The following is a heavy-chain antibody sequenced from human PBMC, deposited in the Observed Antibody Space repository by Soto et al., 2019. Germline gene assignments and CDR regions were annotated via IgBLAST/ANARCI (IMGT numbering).Heavy chain of an antibody. CDR3: ARGHSRLVQTWFDP. CDR1: GGSFSSYD. V-gene: IGHV4-34*01. D-gene: IGHD6-19*01. Sequence: PSETLSLTSAVYGGSFSSYDCGWIRQPPGKGLEWIGEINHSGSTNYNPSLKSRVTISVDTSKNQFSLKLSSVTAADTAVYYCARGHSRLVQTWFDPWGQGTLVTVSS. J-gene: IGHJ5*02. CDR2: INHSGST.